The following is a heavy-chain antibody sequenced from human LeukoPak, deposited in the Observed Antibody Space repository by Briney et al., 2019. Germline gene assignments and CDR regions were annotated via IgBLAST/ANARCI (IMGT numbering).Heavy chain of an antibody. J-gene: IGHJ4*02. V-gene: IGHV3-21*01. CDR1: GFTFSSYS. Sequence: PGGSLTLSCAASGFTFSSYSMNWVRQAPGKGLEWVSSVSSSSRYIYYADSVKGRFTISRDNAKNSLYLQMNSLRAEDTAVYYCARGVVPDWIQLWLQSFDCWGQGTLVTVSS. D-gene: IGHD5-18*01. CDR3: ARGVVPDWIQLWLQSFDC. CDR2: VSSSSRYI.